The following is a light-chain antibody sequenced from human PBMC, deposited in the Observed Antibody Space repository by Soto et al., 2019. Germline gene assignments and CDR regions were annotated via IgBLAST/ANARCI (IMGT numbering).Light chain of an antibody. CDR2: DVS. J-gene: IGLJ1*01. V-gene: IGLV2-14*01. CDR1: SSDVGGYNY. CDR3: SSYTSSSTLYV. Sequence: QSALTQPASVSGSPGQSITISCTGTSSDVGGYNYVSWYQQHPGKAPTLMIYDVSNRPSGVSNRFSGSKSGNTASLTISGLQAEDEPDYYCSSYTSSSTLYVFGTGTKLTVL.